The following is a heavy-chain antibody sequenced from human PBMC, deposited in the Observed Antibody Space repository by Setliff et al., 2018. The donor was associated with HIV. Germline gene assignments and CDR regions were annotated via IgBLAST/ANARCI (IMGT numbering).Heavy chain of an antibody. CDR3: ARDRTAAVDY. CDR1: GGSISSGGYY. D-gene: IGHD6-13*01. J-gene: IGHJ4*02. Sequence: SETLSLTCTVSGGSISSGGYYWSWIRQHPGKGLEWIGYIYHSGITYYNPSPKSRVTISVDTSKNQFSLKLSSVTAADTAVYYCARDRTAAVDYWGQGTLVTSPQ. V-gene: IGHV4-31*03. CDR2: IYHSGIT.